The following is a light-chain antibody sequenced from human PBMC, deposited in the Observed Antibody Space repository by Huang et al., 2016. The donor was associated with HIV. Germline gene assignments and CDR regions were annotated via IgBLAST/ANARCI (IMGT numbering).Light chain of an antibody. CDR3: HQYNEWPRT. Sequence: EIVMTQSPAILSVSPGERATLSCRASQTVSNHLVWYQQKPGQAPRLRIYRASTRATGIPARFSGSGSGTQFTLTISSLQSEDFALYYCHQYNEWPRTFGQGTRVEI. CDR1: QTVSNH. CDR2: RAS. J-gene: IGKJ1*01. V-gene: IGKV3-15*01.